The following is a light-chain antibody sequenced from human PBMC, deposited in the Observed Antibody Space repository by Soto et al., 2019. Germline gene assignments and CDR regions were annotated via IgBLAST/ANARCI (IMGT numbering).Light chain of an antibody. V-gene: IGKV1-9*01. CDR2: AAS. CDR1: QDIRGY. Sequence: IQLTQSPSSLSASVGDRVTITCRASQDIRGYVAWYQQRPGKAPQLLIYAASALHTGVPSRFSGSGSGTDFTLTITRLQPEDFGTYYCQHPKWAFGHGNTVEI. J-gene: IGKJ1*01. CDR3: QHPKWA.